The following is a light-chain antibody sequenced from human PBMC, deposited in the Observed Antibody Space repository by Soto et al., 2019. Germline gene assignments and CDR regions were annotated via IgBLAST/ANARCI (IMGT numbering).Light chain of an antibody. CDR3: QQSYSTPPT. CDR1: QSISSY. Sequence: DIQMTQATSSLSASVGAIVPITCRSRQSISSYLNWYQQNQGKAPKVLIYAASSLQSRVPSRFSGRGSRTDFTLTISSLQHEDGATYFCQQSYSTPPTFGQGNKVEIK. CDR2: AAS. V-gene: IGKV1-39*01. J-gene: IGKJ1*01.